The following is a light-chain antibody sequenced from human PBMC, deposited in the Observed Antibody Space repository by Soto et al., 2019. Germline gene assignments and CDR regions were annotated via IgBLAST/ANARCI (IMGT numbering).Light chain of an antibody. CDR3: QQYNNWLET. J-gene: IGKJ1*01. CDR2: GAS. V-gene: IGKV3-15*01. Sequence: EIVMTQSPATLSVSPGERATLSCRASQSVSSNLAWYQQKPGQAPRLLIYGASTRATGIPARFSGSGSGTEFTLTISTPESEDFAVYYCQQYNNWLETFGQGNTVEIK. CDR1: QSVSSN.